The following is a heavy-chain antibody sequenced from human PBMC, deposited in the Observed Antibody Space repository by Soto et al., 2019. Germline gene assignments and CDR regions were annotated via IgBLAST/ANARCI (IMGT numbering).Heavy chain of an antibody. CDR1: GGSISSSSYY. CDR2: IYYSGST. J-gene: IGHJ6*02. V-gene: IGHV4-39*01. CDR3: AALWFGELLRNYYYYGMDV. Sequence: SETLSLTCTVSGGSISSSSYYWGWIRQPPGKGLEWIGSIYYSGSTYYNPSLKSRVTISVDTSKNQFSLKLSSVTAADTAVYYCAALWFGELLRNYYYYGMDVWGQGTTVTVSS. D-gene: IGHD3-10*01.